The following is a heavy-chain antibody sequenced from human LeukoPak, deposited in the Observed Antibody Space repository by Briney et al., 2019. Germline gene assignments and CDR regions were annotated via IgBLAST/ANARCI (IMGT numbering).Heavy chain of an antibody. Sequence: SETLSLTCTVSGGSICSFYWSWIRQPPGKGLEWIGYIYYSGSTNYNPSLKSRVTISVDTSKNQFSLKLSSVTAADTAVYYCARQVAGESLDYWGQGTLVTVSS. CDR3: ARQVAGESLDY. J-gene: IGHJ4*02. CDR2: IYYSGST. CDR1: GGSICSFY. D-gene: IGHD3-10*01. V-gene: IGHV4-59*08.